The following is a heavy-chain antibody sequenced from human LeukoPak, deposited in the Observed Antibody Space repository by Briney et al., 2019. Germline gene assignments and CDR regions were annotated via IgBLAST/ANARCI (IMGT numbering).Heavy chain of an antibody. V-gene: IGHV4-59*01. J-gene: IGHJ4*02. CDR3: ARDRNGWDSFDY. Sequence: SETLSLTCTVSGGSISSYYWSWIRQPPGKGLEWIGYIYYSGSTNYNPSLKSRVTISVDTSKNQFSLKLSSVTAADTDVYYCARDRNGWDSFDYWGQGTLVTVSS. CDR2: IYYSGST. D-gene: IGHD6-19*01. CDR1: GGSISSYY.